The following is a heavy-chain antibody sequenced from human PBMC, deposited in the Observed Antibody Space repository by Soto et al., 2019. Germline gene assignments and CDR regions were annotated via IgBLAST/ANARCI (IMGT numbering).Heavy chain of an antibody. J-gene: IGHJ4*02. Sequence: ASVKVSCKVSGYTLTELSMHWVRQAPGKGLEWMGGFDPEDGETIYAQKFQGRVTMTEDTSTDTAYMELSSLRSEDTAVYYCATDLLMVYSSGWYDYWGQGTLVTVS. CDR2: FDPEDGET. V-gene: IGHV1-24*01. CDR1: GYTLTELS. D-gene: IGHD6-19*01. CDR3: ATDLLMVYSSGWYDY.